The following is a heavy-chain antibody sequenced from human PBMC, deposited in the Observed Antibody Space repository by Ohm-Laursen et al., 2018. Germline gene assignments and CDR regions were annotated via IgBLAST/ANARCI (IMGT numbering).Heavy chain of an antibody. Sequence: RSLRLSCAASGFTFDDYAMHWVRQAPGKGLEWVSGISWSRNNIGYADSVRGRFTISRDNAQNSLYLQMNSLRAEDTALYYCAKVKSSMVVATMGSYFDYWGQGTLVTVSS. D-gene: IGHD5-12*01. J-gene: IGHJ4*02. V-gene: IGHV3-9*01. CDR3: AKVKSSMVVATMGSYFDY. CDR1: GFTFDDYA. CDR2: ISWSRNNI.